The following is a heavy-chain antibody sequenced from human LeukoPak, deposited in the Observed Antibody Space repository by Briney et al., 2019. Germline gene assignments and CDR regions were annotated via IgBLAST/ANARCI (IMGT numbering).Heavy chain of an antibody. Sequence: PSETLSLTCSVSGGSMTSYYWSWIRQPPGKGLEWIGYIYHSGTSNYNPSLQSRVAMSVDTSKNQISLKVSSVTAADTAVYYCARSRSRPLLPPLPKSQYYFDYWGQGTLVTVSS. J-gene: IGHJ4*02. D-gene: IGHD2-21*01. CDR3: ARSRSRPLLPPLPKSQYYFDY. CDR1: GGSMTSYY. V-gene: IGHV4-59*12. CDR2: IYHSGTS.